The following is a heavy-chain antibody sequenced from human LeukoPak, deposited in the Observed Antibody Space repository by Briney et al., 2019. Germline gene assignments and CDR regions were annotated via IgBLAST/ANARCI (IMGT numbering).Heavy chain of an antibody. D-gene: IGHD3-22*01. V-gene: IGHV3-48*04. J-gene: IGHJ4*02. CDR3: ARDRVSYDSSGYIDY. CDR2: ISSSSSTI. CDR1: GFTFSSYS. Sequence: GGSLRLSCAASGFTFSSYSMNWVRQAPGKGLEWVSYISSSSSTIYYADSVKGRFTISRDNAKNSLYLQMNSLRAEDTAVYYCARDRVSYDSSGYIDYWGQGTLVTVSS.